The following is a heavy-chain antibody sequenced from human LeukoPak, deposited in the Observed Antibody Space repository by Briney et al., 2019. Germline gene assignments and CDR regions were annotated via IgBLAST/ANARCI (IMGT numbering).Heavy chain of an antibody. CDR1: GFTFSNAW. D-gene: IGHD6-13*01. J-gene: IGHJ4*02. CDR2: IKSKTDGGTT. V-gene: IGHV3-15*01. CDR3: TSIAAAGTGDY. Sequence: TGGSLRLSCAASGFTFSNAWMSWVRQAPGKGLEWVGRIKSKTDGGTTDYAAPVKGRFTISRDDSKNTLYLQMHSLKTEDTAVYYCTSIAAAGTGDYWGQGTLVTVSS.